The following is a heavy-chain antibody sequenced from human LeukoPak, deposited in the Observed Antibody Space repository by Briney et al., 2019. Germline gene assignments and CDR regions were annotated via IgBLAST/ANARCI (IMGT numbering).Heavy chain of an antibody. V-gene: IGHV4-39*07. CDR1: GGSISSSSYY. CDR2: INHSGST. J-gene: IGHJ5*02. D-gene: IGHD6-19*01. Sequence: PSETLSLTCTVSGGSISSSSYYWGWIRQPPGKGLEWIGEINHSGSTNYNPSLKSRVTISVDTSKNQFSLKLSSVTAADTAVYYCARVVGYSSGWYWFDPWGQGTLVTVSS. CDR3: ARVVGYSSGWYWFDP.